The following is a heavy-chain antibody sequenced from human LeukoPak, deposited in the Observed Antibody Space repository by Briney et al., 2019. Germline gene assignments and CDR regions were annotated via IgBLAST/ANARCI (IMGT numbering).Heavy chain of an antibody. V-gene: IGHV3-7*03. D-gene: IGHD6-19*01. CDR3: AREVAVAPGYYYGMDV. CDR1: GFPFSSYW. J-gene: IGHJ6*02. CDR2: IKQDGSKK. Sequence: GGSLRLSCVASGFPFSSYWMTWVRQAPGKGLEWVANIKQDGSKKSYVDSVKGRFTISRDNAKNSLYLQMNSLRAEDTAVYYCAREVAVAPGYYYGMDVWGQGTTVTVSS.